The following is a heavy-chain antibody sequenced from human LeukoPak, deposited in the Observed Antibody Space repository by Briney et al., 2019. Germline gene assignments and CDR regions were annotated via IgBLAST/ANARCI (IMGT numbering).Heavy chain of an antibody. V-gene: IGHV3-74*01. Sequence: GGSLRLSCAASGFTFSSYWTHWVRQAPGKGLVWVSRISSDGSSTNYADSVKGRFTISRDNAKNTLYLQMNSLRAEDTAVYYCAGVPAAMRVDYWGQGTLVTVSS. CDR1: GFTFSSYW. CDR2: ISSDGSST. J-gene: IGHJ4*02. D-gene: IGHD2-2*01. CDR3: AGVPAAMRVDY.